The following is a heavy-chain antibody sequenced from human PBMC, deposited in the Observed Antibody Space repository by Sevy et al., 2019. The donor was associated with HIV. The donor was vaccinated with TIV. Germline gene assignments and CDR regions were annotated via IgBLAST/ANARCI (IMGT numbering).Heavy chain of an antibody. CDR3: ARCPPERAFDI. V-gene: IGHV3-30*04. CDR2: ISYDARNE. J-gene: IGHJ3*02. CDR1: GLPFSSYA. Sequence: GGSLRLSCAASGLPFSSYAMHWVRQGPGKGLEWVAVISYDARNEAYADSVKGRMTNSSDNSKNTLYLQMNSLRAEDTAVYYCARCPPERAFDIWGQGTMVTVSS.